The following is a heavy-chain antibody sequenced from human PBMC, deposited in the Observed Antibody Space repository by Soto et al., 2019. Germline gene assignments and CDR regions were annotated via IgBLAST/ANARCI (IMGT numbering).Heavy chain of an antibody. J-gene: IGHJ6*02. CDR2: IYYSGNT. V-gene: IGHV4-59*01. CDR1: GGSLSNYY. CDR3: AREYQLHYGLDA. Sequence: SETLSLTCTVSGGSLSNYYWTWIRQPPGKGPEWIGYIYYSGNTNYNPSLKSRVTISLDTSKNQFSLNLNSVTAADTAVYFCAREYQLHYGLDAWGRGTTVTVSS. D-gene: IGHD2-2*01.